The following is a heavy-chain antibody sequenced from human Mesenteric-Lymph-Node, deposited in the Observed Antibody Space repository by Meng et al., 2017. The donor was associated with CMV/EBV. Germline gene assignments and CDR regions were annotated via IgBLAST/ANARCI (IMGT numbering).Heavy chain of an antibody. CDR2: ISSSSSCI. D-gene: IGHD2/OR15-2a*01. J-gene: IGHJ5*02. CDR1: GFTFSSYD. Sequence: GGSLRLSCAASGFTFSSYDMNWVRQAPGKGLEWVSSISSSSSCIYYADSVKGRFTISRDNAKNSLYLQMDSLRAEDTAIYYCSRGRVSCNSVTCHLGWFDPWGQGTLVTVSS. V-gene: IGHV3-21*01. CDR3: SRGRVSCNSVTCHLGWFDP.